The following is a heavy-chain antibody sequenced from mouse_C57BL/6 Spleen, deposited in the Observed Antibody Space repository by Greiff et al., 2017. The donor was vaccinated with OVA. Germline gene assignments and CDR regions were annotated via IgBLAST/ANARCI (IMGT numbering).Heavy chain of an antibody. D-gene: IGHD2-4*01. CDR2: IDPEDGDT. CDR3: TLYDYDTYYFDY. CDR1: GFNIKDYY. V-gene: IGHV14-1*01. J-gene: IGHJ2*01. Sequence: EVQVVESGAELVRPGASVKLSCTASGFNIKDYYMHWVKQRPEQGLEWIGRIDPEDGDTEYAPKFQGKATMTADTSSNTAYLQLSSLTSEDTAVYYCTLYDYDTYYFDYWGQGTTLTVSS.